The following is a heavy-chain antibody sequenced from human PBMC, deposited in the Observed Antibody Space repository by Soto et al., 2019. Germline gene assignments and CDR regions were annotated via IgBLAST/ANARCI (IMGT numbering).Heavy chain of an antibody. CDR3: ARHGPLTNNWNQLNC. Sequence: QLQLQESGPGLVEPSETLSLTCTVSGGSISSSPYYWAWIRQPPGKGLQWIGNIYYNGNTFYNPSLKSRVAITRDTSKNQFSLRLSSVTASDTAVYYCARHGPLTNNWNQLNCWGQGTLVTVSS. CDR1: GGSISSSPYY. J-gene: IGHJ4*02. V-gene: IGHV4-39*01. CDR2: IYYNGNT. D-gene: IGHD1-1*01.